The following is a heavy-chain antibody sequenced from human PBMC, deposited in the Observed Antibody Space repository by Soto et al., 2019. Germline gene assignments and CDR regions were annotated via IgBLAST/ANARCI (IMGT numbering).Heavy chain of an antibody. V-gene: IGHV4-4*07. D-gene: IGHD3-3*01. CDR1: GGSISSYY. Sequence: SETLSLTCTVSGGSISSYYWSWIRQPAGKGLEWIGRIYTSGSTNYNPSLKSRVTMSVDTSKNQFSLKLSSVTAADTAVYYCARLLASYDFWTRFDPWGQGTLVTVSS. J-gene: IGHJ5*02. CDR2: IYTSGST. CDR3: ARLLASYDFWTRFDP.